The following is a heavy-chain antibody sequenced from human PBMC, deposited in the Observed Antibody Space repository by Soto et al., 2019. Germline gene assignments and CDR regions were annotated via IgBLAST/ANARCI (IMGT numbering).Heavy chain of an antibody. CDR2: ISGSGGNT. J-gene: IGHJ4*02. CDR1: GFTFGSYA. CDR3: SREPLEKSTFYY. D-gene: IGHD1-1*01. V-gene: IGHV3-23*01. Sequence: GGSLRVSCAASGFTFGSYAMNWVRQAPGKGLEWVSAISGSGGNTYYADSVKGRFTISRDNSKNTLSLQMNSLRAEDTAVYYCSREPLEKSTFYYCAQRTPDTVSS.